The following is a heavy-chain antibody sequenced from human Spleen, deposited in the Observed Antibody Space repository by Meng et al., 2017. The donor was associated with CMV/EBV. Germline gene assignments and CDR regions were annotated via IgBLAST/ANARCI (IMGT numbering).Heavy chain of an antibody. D-gene: IGHD3-9*01. V-gene: IGHV1-46*01. J-gene: IGHJ4*02. CDR3: ARVGRDILTGYYNY. Sequence: SGYIFTDFFLHWVRQAPGQGLEWMGIINPSGGSTSYAQKFQGRVTMTRDTSTSTVYMELSSLRSEDTAVYYCARVGRDILTGYYNYWGQGTLVTVSS. CDR1: GYIFTDFF. CDR2: INPSGGST.